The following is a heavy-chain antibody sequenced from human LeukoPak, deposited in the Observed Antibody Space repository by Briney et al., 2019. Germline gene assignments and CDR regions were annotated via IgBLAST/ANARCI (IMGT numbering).Heavy chain of an antibody. CDR2: ISSSGGTT. J-gene: IGHJ4*02. CDR1: VLTLSNYW. CDR3: AKDIDYGDYVVS. D-gene: IGHD4-17*01. Sequence: GGSLRLSCVAPVLTLSNYWMSWVRQAPEKGLEWVSAISSSGGTTYYADSVKGRFTISRDNSKNTLYLQMNSLRAEDTAVYYCAKDIDYGDYVVSWGQGTLVTVSS. V-gene: IGHV3-23*01.